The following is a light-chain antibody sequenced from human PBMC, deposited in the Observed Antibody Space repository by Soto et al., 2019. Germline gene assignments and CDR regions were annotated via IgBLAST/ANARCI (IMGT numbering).Light chain of an antibody. CDR1: QDIRKG. Sequence: RQDIRKGLGWYQQKPGKAPKLLIYKASSLESGVPSRFSCSCSETEASHIIISSRTSDGAAYYIHEGDRQAATFGPGTKLDIK. V-gene: IGKV1-5*03. CDR2: KAS. CDR3: HEGDRQAAT. J-gene: IGKJ5*01.